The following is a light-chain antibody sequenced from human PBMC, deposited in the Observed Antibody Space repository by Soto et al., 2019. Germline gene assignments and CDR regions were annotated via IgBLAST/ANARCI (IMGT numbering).Light chain of an antibody. CDR2: DAS. J-gene: IGKJ4*01. CDR1: PSVSNS. Sequence: ESVLTQSPATLSLSPGERATLSCRASPSVSNSVAWYQHKPGQAPRLLIYDASNRATGVPSRFSGSGSVTDFTLTISSLAPEDFAVYYCQQRNKWPPVTFGGGTRLEIK. V-gene: IGKV3-11*01. CDR3: QQRNKWPPVT.